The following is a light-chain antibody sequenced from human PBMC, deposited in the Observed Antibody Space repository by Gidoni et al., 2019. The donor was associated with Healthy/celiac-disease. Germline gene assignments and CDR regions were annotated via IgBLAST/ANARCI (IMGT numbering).Light chain of an antibody. CDR3: QRYNNWPPLT. V-gene: IGKV3-15*01. CDR2: GAS. J-gene: IGKJ4*01. Sequence: EIVMTQSPATLSVSPGERATISCRASQSVSSNLAWYQQKPGQAPRLLIYGASTRATGIPARFSGSGSGTEFTLTISSLQSEDFAIYYCQRYNNWPPLTFGGGTKVEIK. CDR1: QSVSSN.